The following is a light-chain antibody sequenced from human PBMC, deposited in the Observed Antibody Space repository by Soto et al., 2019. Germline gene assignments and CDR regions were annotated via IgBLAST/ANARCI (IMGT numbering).Light chain of an antibody. CDR2: EVS. Sequence: QSALTQPASVSGSPGQSITISCTGTISDVGSHNLVSWYQQHPGKAPKLIIYEVSNRPSGVSTRFSGSKSGNTASLTVSGLQPEDEADYQYCSIAGSSAYTYVFGTGTKATVL. J-gene: IGLJ1*01. V-gene: IGLV2-23*02. CDR1: ISDVGSHNL. CDR3: CSIAGSSAYTYV.